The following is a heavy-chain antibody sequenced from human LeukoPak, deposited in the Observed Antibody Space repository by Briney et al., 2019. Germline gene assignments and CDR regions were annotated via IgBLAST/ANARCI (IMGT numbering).Heavy chain of an antibody. D-gene: IGHD3-10*01. CDR3: ARWAVDSGVYYIAS. CDR1: GLTFSNYW. V-gene: IGHV3-7*01. J-gene: IGHJ4*02. CDR2: IRQDANVK. Sequence: GGSLRLSCAASGLTFSNYWMTWVRQAPGKGLQWVASIRQDANVKYYVDSVRGRFTISRDNAENSLHLQMNSLRAEDTAVYYCARWAVDSGVYYIASWGQGSLVTVSS.